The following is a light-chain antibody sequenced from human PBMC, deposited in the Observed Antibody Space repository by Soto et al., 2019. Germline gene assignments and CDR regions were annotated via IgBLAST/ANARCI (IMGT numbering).Light chain of an antibody. V-gene: IGLV1-47*01. CDR2: RNN. CDR1: TPNIGSNY. CDR3: ASWDDSLSGRV. J-gene: IGLJ3*02. Sequence: QSGLTQPPSASGTPGQRVIISCSGKTPNIGSNYVYWYRHLPGTAPHLLIYRNNQRPSGVPDRFSGSKSRTSASLAISGLRSEDEADYYCASWDDSLSGRVFGGGTKLTVL.